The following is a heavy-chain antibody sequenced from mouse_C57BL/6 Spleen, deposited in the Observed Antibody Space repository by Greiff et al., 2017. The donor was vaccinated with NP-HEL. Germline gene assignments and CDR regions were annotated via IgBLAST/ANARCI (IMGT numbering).Heavy chain of an antibody. CDR1: GYTFTSYW. Sequence: QVQLQQPGAELVRPGSSVKLSCKASGYTFTSYWMHWVKQRPIQGLEWIGNIDPSDSETHYNQKFKDKATLTVDKSSSTAYMQLSSLTSEDSAVYYCARAVDYYGSSYEDYFDYWGQGTTLTVSS. CDR3: ARAVDYYGSSYEDYFDY. D-gene: IGHD1-1*01. V-gene: IGHV1-52*01. CDR2: IDPSDSET. J-gene: IGHJ2*01.